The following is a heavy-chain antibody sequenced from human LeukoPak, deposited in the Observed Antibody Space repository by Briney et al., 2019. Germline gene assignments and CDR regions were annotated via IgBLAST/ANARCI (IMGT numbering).Heavy chain of an antibody. CDR2: INHSGST. CDR3: AGKTRRGVTTFGY. CDR1: GGSFSGYY. V-gene: IGHV4-34*01. J-gene: IGHJ4*02. D-gene: IGHD4-17*01. Sequence: SETLSLTCAVYGGSFSGYYWSWIRQPPGKGLEWIGEINHSGSTNYNPSLKSRVTISVDTSKNQFSLKLSSVTAADTAVYYCAGKTRRGVTTFGYWGQGTLVTVSS.